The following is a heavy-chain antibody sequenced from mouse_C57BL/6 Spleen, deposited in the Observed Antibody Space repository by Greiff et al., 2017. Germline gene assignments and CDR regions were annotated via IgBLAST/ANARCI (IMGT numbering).Heavy chain of an antibody. D-gene: IGHD1-1*01. CDR2: IYPGSGST. Sequence: QVQLQQPGAELVKPGASVKMSCKASGYTFTSYWITWVKQRPGQGLEWIGDIYPGSGSTNYNEKFKSKATLTVDTSSSTAYMQLSSLTSEDSAVYYCAREGTVVATDYYAMDYWGQGTSVTVSS. CDR1: GYTFTSYW. J-gene: IGHJ4*01. CDR3: AREGTVVATDYYAMDY. V-gene: IGHV1-55*01.